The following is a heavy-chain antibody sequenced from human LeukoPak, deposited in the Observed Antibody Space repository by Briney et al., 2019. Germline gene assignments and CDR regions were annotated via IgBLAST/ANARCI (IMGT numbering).Heavy chain of an antibody. CDR1: GFTFSNYS. CDR2: ISSSSSTI. J-gene: IGHJ4*02. V-gene: IGHV3-48*01. CDR3: ARDRSKYVDY. Sequence: GGSLRLSCAASGFTFSNYSMNWVRQAPGKGLEWVSYISSSSSTIYYADSVKGRFSISRDNSKNTVFLQMNSLRAEDTAVYYCARDRSKYVDYWGQGTLVTVSS. D-gene: IGHD2-8*01.